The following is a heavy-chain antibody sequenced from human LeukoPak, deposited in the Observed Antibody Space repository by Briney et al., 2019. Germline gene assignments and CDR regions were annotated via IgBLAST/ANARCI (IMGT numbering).Heavy chain of an antibody. D-gene: IGHD1-26*01. J-gene: IGHJ3*02. V-gene: IGHV1-69*13. Sequence: ASVKVSCKASGGTFSSYAISWVRRAPGQGLEWMGGIIPIFGTANYAQKFQGRVTITADESTSTAYMELSSLRSEDTAVYYCAREEWELPLRGAGADAFDIWGQGTMVTVSS. CDR3: AREEWELPLRGAGADAFDI. CDR1: GGTFSSYA. CDR2: IIPIFGTA.